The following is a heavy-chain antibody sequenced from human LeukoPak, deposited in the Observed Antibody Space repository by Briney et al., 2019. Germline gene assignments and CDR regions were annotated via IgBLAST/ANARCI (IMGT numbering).Heavy chain of an antibody. CDR1: GYSFTNYW. V-gene: IGHV5-51*01. J-gene: IGHJ4*02. CDR2: VYPDDSDT. CDR3: ASPQVYDSSGYYDY. D-gene: IGHD3-22*01. Sequence: GESLKISCKDSGYSFTNYWIGWVRQMPGKGLEWMGIVYPDDSDTRYSPSFQGQVTISADKSISTAYLQWSSLKASDTAMYYCASPQVYDSSGYYDYWGQGTLVTVSS.